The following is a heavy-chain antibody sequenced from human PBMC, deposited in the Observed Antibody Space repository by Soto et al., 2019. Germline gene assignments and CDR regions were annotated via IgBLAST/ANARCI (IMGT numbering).Heavy chain of an antibody. Sequence: SGGLSLTCTLSRVSIVSTTYYWGWICQPPGKGLVWIGSIYYSGSTYYNPSLKSRVTISVDTSKNQFSLKLSSVTAADTAVYYCARQYYDFWSGYLDYYYGMDVWGQGTTVT. D-gene: IGHD3-3*01. CDR2: IYYSGST. CDR1: RVSIVSTTYY. CDR3: ARQYYDFWSGYLDYYYGMDV. J-gene: IGHJ6*02. V-gene: IGHV4-39*01.